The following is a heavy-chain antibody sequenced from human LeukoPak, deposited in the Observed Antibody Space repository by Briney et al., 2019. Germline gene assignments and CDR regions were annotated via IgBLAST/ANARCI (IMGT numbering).Heavy chain of an antibody. V-gene: IGHV1-18*01. D-gene: IGHD1-26*01. CDR3: ARGGSLVVGWFDP. J-gene: IGHJ5*02. CDR2: INPRNGYT. Sequence: ASVKVSCKASGYTLTSYGITWVRQAPGQGLEWMGWINPRNGYTDYAQKFQGGVTMTIDTSTTTAYMELTTLNSDDTAVYYCARGGSLVVGWFDPWGQGTLVTVSS. CDR1: GYTLTSYG.